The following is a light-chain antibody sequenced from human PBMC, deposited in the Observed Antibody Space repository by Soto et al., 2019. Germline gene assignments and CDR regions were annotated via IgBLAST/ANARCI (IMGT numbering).Light chain of an antibody. V-gene: IGKV4-1*01. CDR3: QQYYVIPVT. Sequence: DIVMTQSPDSLAVSLGERATINCKSSQSVLYNSNNKNYLAWYQQKPGQPPKLLFYWASARESGVPDRFSVRGSGTDFTLTISILQAEDVAIYLCQQYYVIPVTFGGGTKVEIK. CDR1: QSVLYNSNNKNY. CDR2: WAS. J-gene: IGKJ4*01.